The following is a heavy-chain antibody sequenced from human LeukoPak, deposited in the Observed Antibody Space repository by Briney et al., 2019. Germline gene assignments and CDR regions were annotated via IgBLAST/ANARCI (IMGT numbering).Heavy chain of an antibody. J-gene: IGHJ5*02. Sequence: ASVKVSCKASGYTFTSYYMHWVRQAPGQGLEWMGIINPSGGSTSYAQKFQGRVTMTRDTSTSTVYMELSSLRSEDTAVYYCAREHRDYYGSGSYGWFDPWGQGTLVTVSS. CDR3: AREHRDYYGSGSYGWFDP. V-gene: IGHV1-46*01. CDR1: GYTFTSYY. CDR2: INPSGGST. D-gene: IGHD3-10*01.